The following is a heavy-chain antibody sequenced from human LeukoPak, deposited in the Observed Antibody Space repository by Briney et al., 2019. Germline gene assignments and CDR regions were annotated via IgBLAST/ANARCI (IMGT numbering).Heavy chain of an antibody. CDR1: GFILSSYA. CDR3: AKDHGSGSFDY. CDR2: ISYDGGNK. V-gene: IGHV3-30*18. Sequence: GGSLRLSCEASGFILSSYAMHWVRQAPGKGLERVAVISYDGGNKYHSDSVKGRFIISRDNSKNTLYLQMNSLRAEDTAVYYCAKDHGSGSFDYWGQGTLVTVSS. J-gene: IGHJ4*02. D-gene: IGHD6-25*01.